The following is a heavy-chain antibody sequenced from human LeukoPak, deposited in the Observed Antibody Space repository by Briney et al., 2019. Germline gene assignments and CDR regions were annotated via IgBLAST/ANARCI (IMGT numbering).Heavy chain of an antibody. J-gene: IGHJ4*02. CDR1: GYSISSGFY. D-gene: IGHD2-2*01. CDR3: ARRGCYSTSCQLDY. Sequence: SETLSLTCTVSGYSISSGFYWGWIRQPPGKGLEWIGSIYHGGSTYYNPSLKSRVTISVDTSKNQFSLKLSSVTAADTAMYYCARRGCYSTSCQLDYWGQGTLVTVSS. V-gene: IGHV4-38-2*02. CDR2: IYHGGST.